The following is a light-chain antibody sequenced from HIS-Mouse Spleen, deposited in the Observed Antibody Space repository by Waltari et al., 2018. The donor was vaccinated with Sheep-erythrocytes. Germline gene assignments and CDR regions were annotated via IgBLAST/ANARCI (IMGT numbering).Light chain of an antibody. CDR1: SSDVGSYNL. J-gene: IGLJ1*01. V-gene: IGLV2-14*02. CDR2: EGS. CDR3: CSYAGSYNHV. Sequence: QSALTQPASVSGSPGQSITISCTGTSSDVGSYNLVSWYQQHPGKAPKLMIYEGSKRHSGVSNRSSGSKSGNTASLTISGLQAEDEADYYCCSYAGSYNHVFATGTKVTVL.